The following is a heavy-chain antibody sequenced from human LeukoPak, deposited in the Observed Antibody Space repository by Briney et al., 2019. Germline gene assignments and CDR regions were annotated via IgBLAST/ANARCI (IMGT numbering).Heavy chain of an antibody. CDR2: INHSGST. D-gene: IGHD3-10*01. V-gene: IGHV4-34*01. CDR3: ARGPYYYGSGSYRILYYFDY. J-gene: IGHJ4*02. Sequence: SETLSLTCAVSGGSFSGYYWSWIRQPPGKGLEWIGEINHSGSTNYNPSLKSRVTISVDTSKNQFSLKLSSVTAADTAVYYCARGPYYYGSGSYRILYYFDYWGQGTLVTVSS. CDR1: GGSFSGYY.